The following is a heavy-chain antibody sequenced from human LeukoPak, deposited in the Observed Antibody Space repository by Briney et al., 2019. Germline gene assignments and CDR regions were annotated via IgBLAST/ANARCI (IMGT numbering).Heavy chain of an antibody. D-gene: IGHD7-27*01. V-gene: IGHV3-33*08. CDR1: GFTFSSYA. J-gene: IGHJ4*02. Sequence: GRSLRLSCAASGFTFSSYAMHWVRQAPGKGLEWVAVIWYDGSNKYYADSVKGRFTISRDNSKNTLYLQMNSLRAEDTAVYYCARDNWGGLWSLDYWGQGTLVTVSS. CDR3: ARDNWGGLWSLDY. CDR2: IWYDGSNK.